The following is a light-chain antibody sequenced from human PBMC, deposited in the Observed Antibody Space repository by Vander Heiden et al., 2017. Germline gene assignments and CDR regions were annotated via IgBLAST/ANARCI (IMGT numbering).Light chain of an antibody. J-gene: IGKJ2*01. CDR3: RQALQTPYT. CDR1: QSLLHSNGYNY. V-gene: IGKV2-28*01. Sequence: DIVMTQSPLSLPVTPGEPASISCRSSQSLLHSNGYNYLDWYLQKPGQSPQLLIYLGSNRASGVPDRFSGSGSGTDFTLKISRVEAEDVGVYYCRQALQTPYTFGQGTKMGIK. CDR2: LGS.